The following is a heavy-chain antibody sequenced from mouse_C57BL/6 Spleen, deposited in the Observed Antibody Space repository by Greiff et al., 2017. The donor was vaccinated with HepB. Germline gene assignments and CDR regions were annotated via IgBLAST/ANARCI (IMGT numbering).Heavy chain of an antibody. CDR1: GYSFTDYN. Sequence: EVQLQQSGPELVKPGASVKISCKASGYSFTDYNMNWVKQSNGKSLERIGVINPNYGTTSYNQKFKGKATLTVDQSSSTAYMQLNSLTSEDSAVYYCAANYYGSSYWFAYWGQGTLVTVSA. V-gene: IGHV1-39*01. CDR3: AANYYGSSYWFAY. D-gene: IGHD1-1*01. J-gene: IGHJ3*01. CDR2: INPNYGTT.